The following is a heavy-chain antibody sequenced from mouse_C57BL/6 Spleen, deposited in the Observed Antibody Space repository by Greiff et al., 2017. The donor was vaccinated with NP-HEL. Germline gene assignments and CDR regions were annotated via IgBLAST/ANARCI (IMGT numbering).Heavy chain of an antibody. CDR2: ISSGSSTI. D-gene: IGHD2-4*01. Sequence: EVMLVESGGGLVKPGGSLKLSCAASGFTFSDYGMHWVRQAPEKGLEWVAYISSGSSTIYYADTVKGRFTISRDNAKNTLFLQMTSLRSEDTAMYYCARDDYDRDYYAMDYWGQGTSVTVSS. CDR1: GFTFSDYG. V-gene: IGHV5-17*01. CDR3: ARDDYDRDYYAMDY. J-gene: IGHJ4*01.